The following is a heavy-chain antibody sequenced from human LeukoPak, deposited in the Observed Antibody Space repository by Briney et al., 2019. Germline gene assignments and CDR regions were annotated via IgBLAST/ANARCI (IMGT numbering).Heavy chain of an antibody. D-gene: IGHD2-15*01. CDR3: AREYCSGGSCYLADY. CDR1: GFTFSSYS. Sequence: PGGSLRLSCAASGFTFSSYSMNWVRQAPGKGLEWVSSISSSSSYIYYADSVKGRFTISRDNAKNSLYLQMNSLRAEDTAVYYCAREYCSGGSCYLADYWGQGTLVTVSS. J-gene: IGHJ4*02. V-gene: IGHV3-21*01. CDR2: ISSSSSYI.